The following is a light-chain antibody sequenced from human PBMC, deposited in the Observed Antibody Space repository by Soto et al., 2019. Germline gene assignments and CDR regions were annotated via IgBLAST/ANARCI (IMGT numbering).Light chain of an antibody. CDR1: QSVSSSY. CDR3: QQYGSSPPIT. Sequence: VVTHSPGTLSLSTGERASLSCSASQSVSSSYLAWYQQNPGQAPRLLIYGASSRATGIPDRFSGSGSGTDFTLTISRLEPEDFAVYYCQQYGSSPPITFGQGTRLEIK. J-gene: IGKJ5*01. V-gene: IGKV3-20*01. CDR2: GAS.